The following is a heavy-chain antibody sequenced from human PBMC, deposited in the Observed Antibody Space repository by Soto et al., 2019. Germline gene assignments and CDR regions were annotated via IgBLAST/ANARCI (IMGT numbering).Heavy chain of an antibody. CDR2: ISGSGGST. Sequence: EVQLLESGGGLVQPGGSLRLSCAASGFTFSSYAMSWVRQAPGKGLEWVSAISGSGGSTYYADSVKGRFIISRDNSKNTLYLQMNSLRAEDTAVYYCAKAPYQLLWIGPWFDPWGQGTLVTVSS. J-gene: IGHJ5*02. D-gene: IGHD2-2*01. V-gene: IGHV3-23*01. CDR1: GFTFSSYA. CDR3: AKAPYQLLWIGPWFDP.